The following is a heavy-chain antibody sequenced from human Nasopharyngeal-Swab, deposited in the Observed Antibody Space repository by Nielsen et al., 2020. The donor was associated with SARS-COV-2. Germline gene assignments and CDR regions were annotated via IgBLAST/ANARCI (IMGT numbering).Heavy chain of an antibody. V-gene: IGHV5-51*01. CDR1: GYRFTSYW. CDR2: IYPGDSET. J-gene: IGHJ4*02. Sequence: KVSCKGSGYRFTSYWIGWVRQMPGKGLGWMGIIYPGDSETRYSPSFQGQVTISADKSISTAYLQWSSLKASDTAVYYCARPLWSYADHFDYWGQGTLVTVSS. CDR3: ARPLWSYADHFDY. D-gene: IGHD1-26*01.